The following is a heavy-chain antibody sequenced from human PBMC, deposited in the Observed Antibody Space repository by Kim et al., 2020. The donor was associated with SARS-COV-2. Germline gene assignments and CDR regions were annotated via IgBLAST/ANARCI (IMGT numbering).Heavy chain of an antibody. Sequence: GGSLRLSCAASGFTVTDYYMAWVRQAPGKGLEWVSVIYGGGTTYHADSVKGRFTISRGHSRKTLYLQMNSLIVEYTAVYYCSLAPHYRDSSGYHPAVAF. CDR3: SLAPHYRDSSGYHPAVAF. CDR2: IYGGGTT. CDR1: GFTVTDYY. V-gene: IGHV3-53*01. D-gene: IGHD3-22*01. J-gene: IGHJ3*01.